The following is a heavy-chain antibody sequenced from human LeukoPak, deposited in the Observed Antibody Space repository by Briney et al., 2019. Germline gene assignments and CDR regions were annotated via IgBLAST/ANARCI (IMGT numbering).Heavy chain of an antibody. Sequence: NPSETLSLTCAVYGGSFSGYYWSWIRQPPGKGLEWIGEINHSGSTNYNPSLKSRVTISVDTSKNQFSLKLSSVTAADTAVYYCARDRVYYGSGSYQPYYYGMDVWGKGTTVTVSS. CDR1: GGSFSGYY. V-gene: IGHV4-34*01. J-gene: IGHJ6*04. CDR2: INHSGST. CDR3: ARDRVYYGSGSYQPYYYGMDV. D-gene: IGHD3-10*01.